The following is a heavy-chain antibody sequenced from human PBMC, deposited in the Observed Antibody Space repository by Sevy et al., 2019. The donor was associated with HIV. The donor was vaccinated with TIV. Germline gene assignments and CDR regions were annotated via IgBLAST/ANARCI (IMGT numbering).Heavy chain of an antibody. V-gene: IGHV4-39*02. CDR1: GGSISSSSYY. J-gene: IGHJ4*02. CDR2: IYYSGST. CDR3: AREGVGKYSSSFDY. Sequence: SETLSLTCTVSGGSISSSSYYWGWIRQPPGKGLEWIGSIYYSGSTYYNPSLKSRVTISVDTSMNQFSLKLSSVTAADTAVYYCAREGVGKYSSSFDYWGQGTLVTVSS. D-gene: IGHD6-6*01.